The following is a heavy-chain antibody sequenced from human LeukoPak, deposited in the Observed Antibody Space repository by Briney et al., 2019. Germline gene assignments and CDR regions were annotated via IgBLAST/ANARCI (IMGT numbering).Heavy chain of an antibody. CDR2: IKQDASDK. Sequence: GGSLRLSCAASRFTFSYYWMAWVRQAPGKGVEWVANIKQDASDKHYADSVKGRFTISRDNAKNSLYLQMNSLRVEDTAVYYCLGGVAADYWGRGTLVTVSS. CDR1: RFTFSYYW. V-gene: IGHV3-7*01. D-gene: IGHD3-16*01. CDR3: LGGVAADY. J-gene: IGHJ4*02.